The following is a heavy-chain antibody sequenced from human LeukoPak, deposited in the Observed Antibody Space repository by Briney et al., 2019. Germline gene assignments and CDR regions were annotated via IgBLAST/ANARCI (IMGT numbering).Heavy chain of an antibody. CDR2: ISAYNGNT. D-gene: IGHD3-22*01. CDR1: GYTFTSYG. CDR3: AQMHYYDSSGYYYFQH. V-gene: IGHV1-18*01. Sequence: ASVKVSCKASGYTFTSYGISWVRQAPGQGLEWMGWISAYNGNTNYAQKLQGRVTMTTDTSTSTAYMELRSLRSDDTAVYYCAQMHYYDSSGYYYFQHWGQGTLVTVSS. J-gene: IGHJ1*01.